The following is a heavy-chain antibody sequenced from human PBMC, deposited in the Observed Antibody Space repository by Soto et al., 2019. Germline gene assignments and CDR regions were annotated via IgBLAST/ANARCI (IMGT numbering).Heavy chain of an antibody. CDR3: ARNSSTLNRALDY. CDR2: TSYSGSYT. J-gene: IGHJ4*01. D-gene: IGHD6-13*01. Sequence: QVQLVESGGDLVKPGGSLRLSCAASGFSFSDYFMTWIRQAPGKGLEWISYTSYSGSYTIYADSVKGRFTVYRDNAQKFLYLQMNSLRAEDTAVYYCARNSSTLNRALDYWGHGTGVTVSS. V-gene: IGHV3-11*06. CDR1: GFSFSDYF.